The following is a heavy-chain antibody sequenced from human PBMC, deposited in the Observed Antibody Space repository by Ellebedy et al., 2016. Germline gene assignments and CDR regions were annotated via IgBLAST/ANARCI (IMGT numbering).Heavy chain of an antibody. V-gene: IGHV5-10-1*01. D-gene: IGHD6-13*01. CDR2: IDPSDSYT. CDR3: ARIPGSWYDQVSYYFDY. Sequence: ASVQVSCKGSGYSFTSYWISWVRQMPGKGLEWMGRIDPSDSYTNSSPSFQGPVTIPADKSISTAYLQWSSLKASDTAMYYCARIPGSWYDQVSYYFDYWGQGTLVTVSS. CDR1: GYSFTSYW. J-gene: IGHJ4*02.